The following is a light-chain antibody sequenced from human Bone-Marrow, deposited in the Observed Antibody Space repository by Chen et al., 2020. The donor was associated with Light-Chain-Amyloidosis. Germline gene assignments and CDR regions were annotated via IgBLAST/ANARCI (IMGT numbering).Light chain of an antibody. J-gene: IGLJ3*02. CDR2: END. CDR3: QSYQGSSQGV. V-gene: IGLV6-57*01. CDR1: SGSMSTNY. Sequence: NFMLTQPHSVSESPGKTVIISCTRSSGSMSTNYVQRYQQRTGRSPTTVIYENDQRPSGVPDRFSGSIDRSANSASLPISGLKTEDEADYYCQSYQGSSQGVFGGGTKLTVL.